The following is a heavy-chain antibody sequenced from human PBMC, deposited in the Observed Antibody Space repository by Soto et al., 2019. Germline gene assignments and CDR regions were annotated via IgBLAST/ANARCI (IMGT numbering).Heavy chain of an antibody. V-gene: IGHV3-48*01. CDR2: ISSSSNTI. D-gene: IGHD3-10*01. Sequence: EVQLVESGGGLAQPGGSLRLSCAASGFSFSTYSMKWVRQAPGKGLEWVSHISSSSNTIYYPDSVKGRFTISRDNAKNSLYLQMNSLRAEDTAVYYCARDPVRGITDACYGMDVWGQGTTVTVSS. J-gene: IGHJ6*02. CDR3: ARDPVRGITDACYGMDV. CDR1: GFSFSTYS.